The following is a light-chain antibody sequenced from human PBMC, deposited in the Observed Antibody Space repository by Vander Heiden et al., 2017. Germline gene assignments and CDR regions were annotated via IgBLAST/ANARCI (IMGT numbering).Light chain of an antibody. CDR2: NNL. CDR1: SSNIGAGYD. V-gene: IGLV1-40*01. CDR3: QSYDSGLSEVI. Sequence: QSVLTQPPSVSGAPGQRVTISCTGSSSNIGAGYDVYWYQQLPGRAPKLLNNNNLIRASAVADRFSGSKSGTSASLGITGLQAEDEADYYCQSYDSGLSEVIFGGGTKLTVL. J-gene: IGLJ2*01.